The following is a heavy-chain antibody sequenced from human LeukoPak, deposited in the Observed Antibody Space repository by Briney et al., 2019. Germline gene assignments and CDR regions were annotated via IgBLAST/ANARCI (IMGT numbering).Heavy chain of an antibody. CDR2: ISGSGGST. CDR1: GFTFDDYG. V-gene: IGHV3-23*01. J-gene: IGHJ4*02. CDR3: AKESDSIAAAGMDY. Sequence: GGSLRLSCAASGFTFDDYGMSWVRQAPGKGLEWVSAISGSGGSTYYADSVKGRFTISRDNSKNTLYLQMNSLRAEDTAVYYCAKESDSIAAAGMDYWGQGTLVTVSS. D-gene: IGHD6-13*01.